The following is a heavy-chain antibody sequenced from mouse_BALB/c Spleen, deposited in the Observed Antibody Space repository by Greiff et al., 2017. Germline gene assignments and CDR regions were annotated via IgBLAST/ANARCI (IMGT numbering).Heavy chain of an antibody. V-gene: IGHV5-12-2*01. J-gene: IGHJ1*01. Sequence: EVQVVESGGGLVQPGGSLKLSCAASGFTFSSYTMSWVRQTPEKRLEWVAYISNGGGSTYYPDTVKGRFTISRDNAKNTLYLQMSSLKSEDTAMYYCARHRYGDFDVWGAGTTVTVSS. CDR3: ARHRYGDFDV. CDR2: ISNGGGST. CDR1: GFTFSSYT.